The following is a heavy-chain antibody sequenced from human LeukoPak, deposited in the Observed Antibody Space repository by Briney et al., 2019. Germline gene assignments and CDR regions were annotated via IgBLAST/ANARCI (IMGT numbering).Heavy chain of an antibody. CDR1: GYNLNTYH. CDR3: ATEYVRTHYFDW. D-gene: IGHD3-16*01. CDR2: ITSTGTTT. J-gene: IGHJ4*02. Sequence: ASVKVSCKASGYNLNTYHMHWVRQAPGQGLEWMGIITSTGTTTICAQKFQGRVTMTRDTSMSTVYMDLSSLRSDDTAVYYCATEYVRTHYFDWWGQGTLVTVSS. V-gene: IGHV1-46*02.